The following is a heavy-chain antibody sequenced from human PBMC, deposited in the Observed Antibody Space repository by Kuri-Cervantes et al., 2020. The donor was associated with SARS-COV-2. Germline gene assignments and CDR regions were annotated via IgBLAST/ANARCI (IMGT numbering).Heavy chain of an antibody. CDR2: ISYDGRNT. D-gene: IGHD6-13*01. CDR3: ARDCSSPYKYYYYYYMDV. CDR1: GSIFSDYA. J-gene: IGHJ6*03. V-gene: IGHV3-30*04. Sequence: GSPWKISCEASGSIFSDYAIDWVRQAPGKGLEWVAIISYDGRNTKFADSVKGRFTISRDNAKNSLYLQMNSLRAEDTAVYYCARDCSSPYKYYYYYYMDVWGKGTTVTVSS.